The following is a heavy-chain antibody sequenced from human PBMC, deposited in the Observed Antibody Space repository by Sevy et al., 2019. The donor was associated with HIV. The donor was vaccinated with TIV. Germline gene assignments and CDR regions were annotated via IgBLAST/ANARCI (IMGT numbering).Heavy chain of an antibody. CDR1: GFTFSSYG. Sequence: GGSLRLSCAVSGFTFSSYGMSWVRQAPGKGLEWVSSISGSGGITYYADSVKGRFTFSRDNSKNTLYLQMNSLRAEDTAVYYCAKGFCSGATCPRDYYYYGMDVWGQGTTVTVSS. CDR2: ISGSGGIT. J-gene: IGHJ6*02. V-gene: IGHV3-23*01. D-gene: IGHD2-15*01. CDR3: AKGFCSGATCPRDYYYYGMDV.